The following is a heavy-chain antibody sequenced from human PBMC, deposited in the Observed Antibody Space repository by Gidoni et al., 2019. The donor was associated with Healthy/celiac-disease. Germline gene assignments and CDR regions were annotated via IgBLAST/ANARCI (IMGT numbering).Heavy chain of an antibody. Sequence: QVQLQQWGAGLLKPSETLSLTCAVYGGSFSGYYWSWIRQPPGKGLEWIGEINHSGSTNYNPSLKSRVTISVDTSKNQFSLKLSSVTAADTAVYYCARMKGIVPAAIPSYYYYGMDVWGQGTTVTVSS. V-gene: IGHV4-34*01. D-gene: IGHD2-2*02. J-gene: IGHJ6*02. CDR1: GGSFSGYY. CDR3: ARMKGIVPAAIPSYYYYGMDV. CDR2: INHSGST.